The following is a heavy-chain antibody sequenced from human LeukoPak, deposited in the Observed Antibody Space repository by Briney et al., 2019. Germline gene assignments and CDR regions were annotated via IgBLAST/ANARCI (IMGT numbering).Heavy chain of an antibody. V-gene: IGHV1-24*01. CDR1: GYTLTELS. Sequence: ASVKVSCKVSGYTLTELSMHWVRQAPAKGHEWMGGFDPEDGETIYAQKFYVRVTMTEDTSTDTAYMELSSLRSEDTAVYYCATPKGEQRYYFDYWGQGTLVTVSS. CDR2: FDPEDGET. CDR3: ATPKGEQRYYFDY. J-gene: IGHJ4*02. D-gene: IGHD6-25*01.